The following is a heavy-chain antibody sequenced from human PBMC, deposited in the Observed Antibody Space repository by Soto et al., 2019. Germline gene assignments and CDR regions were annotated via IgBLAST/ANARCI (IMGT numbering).Heavy chain of an antibody. J-gene: IGHJ4*02. CDR2: ISGSGGST. Sequence: GGSLRLSCAASGFTFSSYAMSWVRQAPGKGLEWVSAISGSGGSTYYADSVKGRFTISRDNSKNTLYLQMNSLRAEDTAVYYCAKDYTGEEYYDFWSGYYSCLFDYWGQGTLVTVSS. CDR1: GFTFSSYA. V-gene: IGHV3-23*01. D-gene: IGHD3-3*01. CDR3: AKDYTGEEYYDFWSGYYSCLFDY.